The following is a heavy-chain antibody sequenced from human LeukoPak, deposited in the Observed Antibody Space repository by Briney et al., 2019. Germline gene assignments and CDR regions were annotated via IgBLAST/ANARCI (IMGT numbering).Heavy chain of an antibody. D-gene: IGHD5-18*01. J-gene: IGHJ4*02. CDR2: IYYSGST. CDR3: ARSGGYSMVMNY. V-gene: IGHV4-39*07. Sequence: SETLSLTCSVSGGSISSGSYYWSWIRQPPGKGLEWIGSIYYSGSTYYNPSLKSRVTISVDTSKNQFSLKLSSVTAADTAVYYCARSGGYSMVMNYWGQGTLVTVSS. CDR1: GGSISSGSYY.